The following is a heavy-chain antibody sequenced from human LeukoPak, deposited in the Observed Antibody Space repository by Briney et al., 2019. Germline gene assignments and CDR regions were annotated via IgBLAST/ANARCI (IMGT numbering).Heavy chain of an antibody. D-gene: IGHD4-23*01. CDR3: ARDSPNSYYGGSLRGFDY. CDR2: IYTSGST. J-gene: IGHJ4*02. Sequence: PSQILSLTCTVSGGSISSGSYYWSWIRRPAGKGLEWLGRIYTSGSTNYNPSLKSRVTITVDTSKNQFSLKLSSVTAADTAVYYCARDSPNSYYGGSLRGFDYWGRGALVTVSS. CDR1: GGSISSGSYY. V-gene: IGHV4-61*02.